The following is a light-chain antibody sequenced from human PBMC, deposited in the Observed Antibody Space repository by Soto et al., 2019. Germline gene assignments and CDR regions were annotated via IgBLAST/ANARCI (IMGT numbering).Light chain of an antibody. Sequence: QSVLTQSPSASASLGASVNLTCTLSSGHSNYAIAWHQQQPEKGPRYLMKLNSDGSHRKGDGIPDRFSGSSSGAERSLTISSLQSEDEADYYCQTWGTGIQVVFGGGTKVTVL. CDR3: QTWGTGIQVV. CDR1: SGHSNYA. J-gene: IGLJ2*01. CDR2: LNSDGSH. V-gene: IGLV4-69*01.